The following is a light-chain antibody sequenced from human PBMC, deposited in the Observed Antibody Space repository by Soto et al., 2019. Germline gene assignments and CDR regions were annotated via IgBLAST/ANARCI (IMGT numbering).Light chain of an antibody. J-gene: IGKJ4*01. CDR1: QTVASSN. V-gene: IGKV3-20*01. CDR2: GAS. Sequence: EIVLTQSPGTLSLSPGERATFSCRARQTVASSNLAWYPQRPGQAPGLLTFGASSRATAIPDRYSGSGSGTDFNLSISRLEPEDFAVYYCQQFGSSPLTFGGGTKVEIK. CDR3: QQFGSSPLT.